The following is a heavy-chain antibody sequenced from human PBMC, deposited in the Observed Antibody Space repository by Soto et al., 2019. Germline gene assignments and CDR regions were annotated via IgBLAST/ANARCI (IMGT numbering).Heavy chain of an antibody. Sequence: QVQLVESGGGVVQPGRSLSLSCAASGFTFSSYGMYWVRQAPGKGLQWVALISYDGSNKYYVDSVRGRFTISRDNSKNTLYLQMNSLRAEDTAVYYCAKGDGGSNNYLHRYYYYMDFWGKGTTVTVSS. CDR2: ISYDGSNK. CDR3: AKGDGGSNNYLHRYYYYMDF. J-gene: IGHJ6*03. D-gene: IGHD2-15*01. CDR1: GFTFSSYG. V-gene: IGHV3-30*18.